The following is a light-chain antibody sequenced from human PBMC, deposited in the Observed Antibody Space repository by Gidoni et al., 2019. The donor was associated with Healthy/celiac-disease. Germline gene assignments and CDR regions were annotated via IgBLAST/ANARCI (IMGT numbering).Light chain of an antibody. V-gene: IGKV3-20*01. CDR1: QSVSSSY. Sequence: EIVLTQSPGTLSLSPGERATLPCRASQSVSSSYLAWYQQKPGQAPRLLIYGASSRATGIPDRFSGSGSGTDFTLTISRLEPEDFAVYYCQQYGSSPLTFXPGTKVDIK. J-gene: IGKJ3*01. CDR3: QQYGSSPLT. CDR2: GAS.